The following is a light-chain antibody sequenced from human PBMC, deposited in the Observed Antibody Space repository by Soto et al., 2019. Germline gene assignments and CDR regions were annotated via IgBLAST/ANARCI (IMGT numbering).Light chain of an antibody. CDR2: AAS. Sequence: AIRMTQSPSSFSASTGDRVTITCRASQGISSYLAWYQQKPGKAPKLLIYAASTLQSGVPSRFSGSGSATDFTLTISCLQSEDFATYYCQQYYSYPVTFGQGTKVELK. CDR1: QGISSY. V-gene: IGKV1-8*01. J-gene: IGKJ1*01. CDR3: QQYYSYPVT.